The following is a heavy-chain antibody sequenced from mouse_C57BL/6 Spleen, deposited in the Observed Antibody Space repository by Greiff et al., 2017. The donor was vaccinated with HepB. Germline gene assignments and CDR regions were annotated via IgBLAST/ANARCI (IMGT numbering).Heavy chain of an antibody. J-gene: IGHJ1*03. D-gene: IGHD2-3*01. CDR3: AREGVYDGYSYWYFDV. Sequence: QVQLKESGPELVKPGASVKISCKASGYAFSSSWMNWVKQRPGKGLEWIGRIYPGDGDPNYNGKFKGKATLTADKSSSTAYMQLSSLTSEDSAVYFCAREGVYDGYSYWYFDVWGTGTTVTVSS. CDR1: GYAFSSSW. CDR2: IYPGDGDP. V-gene: IGHV1-82*01.